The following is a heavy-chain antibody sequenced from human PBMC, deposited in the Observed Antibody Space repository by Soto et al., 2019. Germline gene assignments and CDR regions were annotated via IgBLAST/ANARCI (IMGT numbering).Heavy chain of an antibody. CDR3: AISYYGSGSSLAFDI. CDR1: GCTFSSYA. CDR2: ISGSGGST. Sequence: PGGSLRLSCAASGCTFSSYAMSWVRQAPGKGLEWVSAISGSGGSTYYADSVKGRFTISRDNPKNTLYLQMISLRAEDTAVYYCAISYYGSGSSLAFDIWGQGTIVTVSS. V-gene: IGHV3-23*01. J-gene: IGHJ3*02. D-gene: IGHD3-10*01.